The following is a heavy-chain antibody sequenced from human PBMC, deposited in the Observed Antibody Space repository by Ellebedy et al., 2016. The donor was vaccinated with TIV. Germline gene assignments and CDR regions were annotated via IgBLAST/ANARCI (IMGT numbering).Heavy chain of an antibody. V-gene: IGHV3-49*03. J-gene: IGHJ4*02. Sequence: GESLKISCTASGFTFGDYAMSWFRQAPGKGLEWVAFIRSKTYGGTTQYAASVKDRFTISRDDSKSIAYLQMESLKSEDTAVYYCTRYSGSTFWGQGTLVTVSS. CDR2: IRSKTYGGTT. CDR1: GFTFGDYA. D-gene: IGHD1-26*01. CDR3: TRYSGSTF.